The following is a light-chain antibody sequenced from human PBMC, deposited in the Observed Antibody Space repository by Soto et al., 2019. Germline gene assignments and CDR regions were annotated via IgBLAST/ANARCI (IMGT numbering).Light chain of an antibody. CDR2: EVS. J-gene: IGLJ3*02. CDR1: SSDVGAYNY. CDR3: TSYAGSNIWV. V-gene: IGLV2-8*01. Sequence: QSALTQPPSASGSPGQSVTISCTGTSSDVGAYNYVSWYQQYPGKAPKLMIYEVSKRPSGVPDRFSGSKSGKTASLTVSGRQPEDEADCSCTSYAGSNIWVFGGGAQLTV.